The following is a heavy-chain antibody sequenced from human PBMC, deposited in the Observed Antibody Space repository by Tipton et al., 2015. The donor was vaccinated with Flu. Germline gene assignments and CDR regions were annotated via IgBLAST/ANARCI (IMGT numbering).Heavy chain of an antibody. J-gene: IGHJ6*03. CDR2: IYTSGST. Sequence: TLSLTCTVSGGSISSSSYYWSWIRQPAGKGLEWIGRIYTSGSTNYNPSLKSRVTMSVDTSKNQFSLKLSSVTAADTAVYYCARDRGDYYYYMDVWGKGTTVTVSS. V-gene: IGHV4-61*02. CDR1: GGSISSSSYY. CDR3: ARDRGDYYYYMDV. D-gene: IGHD3-10*01.